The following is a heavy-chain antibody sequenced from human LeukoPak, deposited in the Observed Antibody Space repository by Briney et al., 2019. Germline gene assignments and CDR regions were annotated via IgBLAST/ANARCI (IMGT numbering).Heavy chain of an antibody. CDR2: IILIFGTA. D-gene: IGHD1-7*01. CDR1: GGTFSIYA. Sequence: SVRVSSKASGGTFSIYAISWVRPAPEQGLGWMGGIILIFGTANYAQKFQGRVTITTDESTSTAYMERSSLRSEDTAVYYCARALGTGTTDYYYYYMDAWGKGTTVTVSS. CDR3: ARALGTGTTDYYYYYMDA. J-gene: IGHJ6*03. V-gene: IGHV1-69*05.